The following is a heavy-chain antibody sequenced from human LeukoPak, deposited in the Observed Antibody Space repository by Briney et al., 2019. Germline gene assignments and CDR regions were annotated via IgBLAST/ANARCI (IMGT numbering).Heavy chain of an antibody. CDR1: GFTFSSYG. Sequence: PGGSLRLSCAASGFTFSSYGMHWVRQAPGKGLEWVAVISYDGSNKYYADSVKGRFTISRDNSKNTLYLQMNSLRAEDTAVYYCAKEEAVAGGYYFDYWGQGTLVTVSS. CDR3: AKEEAVAGGYYFDY. J-gene: IGHJ4*02. V-gene: IGHV3-30*18. D-gene: IGHD6-19*01. CDR2: ISYDGSNK.